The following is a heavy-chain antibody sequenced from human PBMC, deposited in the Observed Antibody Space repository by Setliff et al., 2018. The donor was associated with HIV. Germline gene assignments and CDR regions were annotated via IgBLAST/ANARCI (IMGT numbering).Heavy chain of an antibody. CDR2: IKKSSDGGKT. J-gene: IGHJ6*04. CDR3: ATDNGPSYSMDV. V-gene: IGHV3-15*01. Sequence: LRLSCVASGFTFNNAWMNWVRQAPGKGLEWLGRIKKSSDGGKTDDASPVKGRFTISRDDSKNTLYLQMNSLKIEDTAVYFCATDNGPSYSMDVWGKGTTVTV. D-gene: IGHD2-21*01. CDR1: GFTFNNAW.